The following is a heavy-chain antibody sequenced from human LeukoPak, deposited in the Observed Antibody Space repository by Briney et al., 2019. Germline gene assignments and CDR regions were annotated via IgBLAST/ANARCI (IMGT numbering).Heavy chain of an antibody. V-gene: IGHV3-30*02. CDR1: GFTFSSYG. D-gene: IGHD3-10*01. J-gene: IGHJ6*02. CDR3: ARDQRKKELDYYGSGSYYRYYGMDV. CDR2: IRYDGSNK. Sequence: SGGSLRLSCAASGFTFSSYGMHWVRQAPGKGLEWVAFIRYDGSNKYYADSVKGRFTISRDNSKNTLYLQMNSLRAEDTAVYYCARDQRKKELDYYGSGSYYRYYGMDVWGQGTTVTVSS.